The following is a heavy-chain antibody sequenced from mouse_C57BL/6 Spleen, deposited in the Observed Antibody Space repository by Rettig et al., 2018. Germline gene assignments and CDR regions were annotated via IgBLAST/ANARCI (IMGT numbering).Heavy chain of an antibody. J-gene: IGHJ2*01. Sequence: GDTNYNGKFKGKATLTADKSSSTAYMQLSSLTSEDSAVYFCAAGFPYYFDYWGQGTTLTVSS. CDR3: AAGFPYYFDY. V-gene: IGHV1-82*01. CDR2: GDT.